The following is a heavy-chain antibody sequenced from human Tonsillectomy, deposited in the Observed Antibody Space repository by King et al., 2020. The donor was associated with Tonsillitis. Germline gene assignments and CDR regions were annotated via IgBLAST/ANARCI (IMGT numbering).Heavy chain of an antibody. D-gene: IGHD1-26*01. CDR1: GASISRSNNY. CDR3: ARVIVGATTDY. V-gene: IGHV4-39*07. CDR2: IYYSGNT. J-gene: IGHJ4*02. Sequence: QLQESGPGLVKPSETLSLTCTVSGASISRSNNYWGWIRQPPGKGLEWIGSIYYSGNTYYNPSLKCRVTISVDTSKNQFSLKLSSVTAADTAVYYCARVIVGATTDYWGQGTQVTVSS.